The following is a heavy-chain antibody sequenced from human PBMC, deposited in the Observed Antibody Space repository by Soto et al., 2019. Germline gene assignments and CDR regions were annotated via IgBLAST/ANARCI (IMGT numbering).Heavy chain of an antibody. CDR2: ISAYNGNT. D-gene: IGHD2-15*01. Sequence: QVQLVQSGAEVKKPGASVKVSCKASGYTFTSYGITWVRQAPGQGLEWMGWISAYNGNTNYAQKLQGRVTMTTDTTTSTAYRELRSVRSDDTAVKYCARVGCSGGSCYSSNCFDPWGQGSMVTVSS. CDR3: ARVGCSGGSCYSSNCFDP. CDR1: GYTFTSYG. J-gene: IGHJ5*02. V-gene: IGHV1-18*01.